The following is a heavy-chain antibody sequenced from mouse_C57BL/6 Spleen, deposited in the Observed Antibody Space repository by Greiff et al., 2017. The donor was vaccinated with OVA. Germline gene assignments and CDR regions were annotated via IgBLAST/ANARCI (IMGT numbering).Heavy chain of an antibody. J-gene: IGHJ1*03. V-gene: IGHV15-2*01. Sequence: VQLQQSGSELRSPGSSVKLSCKDFDSEVFPIAYMSWVRQKPGHGFEWIGGILPSIGRTIYGEKFEDKATLDADTLSNTAYLELNSLTSEDSAIYYCARKDYGSSYVWYFDVWGTGTAVTVSS. CDR1: DSEVFPIAY. CDR3: ARKDYGSSYVWYFDV. D-gene: IGHD1-1*01. CDR2: ILPSIGRT.